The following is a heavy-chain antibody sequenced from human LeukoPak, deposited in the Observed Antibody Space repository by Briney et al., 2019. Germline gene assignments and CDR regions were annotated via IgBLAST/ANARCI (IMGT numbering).Heavy chain of an antibody. CDR1: GGTFSSYA. J-gene: IGHJ5*02. Sequence: SVKVSCKASGGTFSSYAISWVRQAPGQGLEWMGRIVPILGIANYAQKFQGRVTITADKSTSTAYMELSSLRSEDTAVYYCARDQSAYSSGWYEPRPWGQGTLVTVSS. V-gene: IGHV1-69*04. CDR3: ARDQSAYSSGWYEPRP. D-gene: IGHD6-19*01. CDR2: IVPILGIA.